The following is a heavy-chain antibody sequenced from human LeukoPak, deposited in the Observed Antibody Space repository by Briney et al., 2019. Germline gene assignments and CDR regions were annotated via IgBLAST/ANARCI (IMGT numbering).Heavy chain of an antibody. D-gene: IGHD5-12*01. CDR1: GGSISSSSYY. Sequence: PSETLSLTCTVSGGSISSSSYYWDWIRQPPGKGLEWIGSTFYGGSSNYNPSLKSRVTTLVGTSKNQFSLRLGSVTAADTAVYYCASRSGHTGYDPFDYWGQGALVTVSS. V-gene: IGHV4-39*01. J-gene: IGHJ4*02. CDR2: TFYGGSS. CDR3: ASRSGHTGYDPFDY.